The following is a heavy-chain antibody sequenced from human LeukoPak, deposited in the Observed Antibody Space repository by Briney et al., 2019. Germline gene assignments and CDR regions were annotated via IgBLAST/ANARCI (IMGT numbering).Heavy chain of an antibody. D-gene: IGHD6-19*01. CDR1: GGSISSSSYY. Sequence: SETLSLTCTVSGGSISSSSYYGGWIRQPPGKGLEWIGSIYYSGSTYYNPSLKSRVTLSVDTSKNQFSLKLSSVTAADTAVYYCVRESRSAGPRWLDSSYYMDVWGKGTTVTVSS. V-gene: IGHV4-39*07. CDR3: VRESRSAGPRWLDSSYYMDV. J-gene: IGHJ6*03. CDR2: IYYSGST.